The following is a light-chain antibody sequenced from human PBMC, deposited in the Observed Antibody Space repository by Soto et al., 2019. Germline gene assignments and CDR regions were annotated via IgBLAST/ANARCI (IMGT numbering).Light chain of an antibody. CDR3: QQYNNWPPWK. J-gene: IGKJ1*01. Sequence: EIVMTQSPATLSVSPGERATLSCRASQGISSNLAWYQHKPGQAPRLLIFGASTRATGIPARFSGSRSETEFTLTIRSLQSEDFAVYYCQQYNNWPPWKFGQGTKVDI. CDR1: QGISSN. CDR2: GAS. V-gene: IGKV3-15*01.